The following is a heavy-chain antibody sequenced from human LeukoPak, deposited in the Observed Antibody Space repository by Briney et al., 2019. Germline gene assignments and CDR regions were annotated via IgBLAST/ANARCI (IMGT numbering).Heavy chain of an antibody. V-gene: IGHV1-8*03. J-gene: IGHJ4*02. Sequence: ASVKVSCKASVYTFTSYDINWVRQATAQGVEGMGWMNPNCGNTGYAQKFQGRVTITRNTSISTAYMELSSLRSEDTAVYYRARGGYCSGGSCYTEFDYWGQGTLVTVSS. D-gene: IGHD2-15*01. CDR2: MNPNCGNT. CDR3: ARGGYCSGGSCYTEFDY. CDR1: VYTFTSYD.